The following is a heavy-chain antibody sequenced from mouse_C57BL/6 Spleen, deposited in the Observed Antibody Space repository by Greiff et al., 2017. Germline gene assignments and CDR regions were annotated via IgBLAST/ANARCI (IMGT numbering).Heavy chain of an antibody. Sequence: VQLQQSGAELVRPGTSVKMSCKASGYTFTNYWIGWAKPRPGHGLEWIGDIYPGGGYTNYNEKFKGKATLTADKSSSTAYMQFSSLTSEDSAIYYCARSTTVVALDYWGQGTSVTVSS. V-gene: IGHV1-63*01. CDR1: GYTFTNYW. CDR3: ARSTTVVALDY. CDR2: IYPGGGYT. J-gene: IGHJ4*01. D-gene: IGHD1-1*01.